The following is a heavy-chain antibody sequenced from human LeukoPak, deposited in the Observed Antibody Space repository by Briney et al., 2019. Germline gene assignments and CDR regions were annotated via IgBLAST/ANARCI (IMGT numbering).Heavy chain of an antibody. D-gene: IGHD6-19*01. Sequence: NPSETLSLTCIVSGASIRSSTYYWGWIRQSPGKGLEWIASVHHSGSTYDNPSLKSRVTISVDTSKNHFSLKLTPVSAADTAVYYCARRSTVAGRGRFDPWGQGTLVTVSS. V-gene: IGHV4-39*02. J-gene: IGHJ5*02. CDR3: ARRSTVAGRGRFDP. CDR1: GASIRSSTYY. CDR2: VHHSGST.